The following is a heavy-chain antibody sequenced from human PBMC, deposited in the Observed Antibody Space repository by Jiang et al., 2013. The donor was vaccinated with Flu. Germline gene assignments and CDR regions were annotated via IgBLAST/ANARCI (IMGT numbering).Heavy chain of an antibody. Sequence: GPGLVKPSQTLSLTCTVSGDSVNSGNYYWSWIRQHPGKGLEWIGYVYYNGATYCDPSLESRLSMSIDTAKNHFSLKLSSVTAADTAVYYCARGTRMTTVTTYFDYWGQGTLVTVSS. J-gene: IGHJ4*02. D-gene: IGHD4-17*01. CDR1: GDSVNSGNYY. CDR2: VYYNGAT. CDR3: ARGTRMTTVTTYFDY. V-gene: IGHV4-31*03.